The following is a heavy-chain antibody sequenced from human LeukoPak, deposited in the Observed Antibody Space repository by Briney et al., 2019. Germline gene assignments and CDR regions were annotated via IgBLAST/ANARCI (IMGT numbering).Heavy chain of an antibody. V-gene: IGHV4-39*07. CDR3: ARERTLFGVVNRRYYMDV. CDR2: IFYSGSI. Sequence: PSETLSLTCTVSGGSISSSTNYWGWIRQPPGKGLEWIGRIFYSGSIDYNPSLKSRVTISVDTSKNQFSLKLNSVTAADTAVHYCARERTLFGVVNRRYYMDVWGKGTTVTVSS. CDR1: GGSISSSTNY. D-gene: IGHD3-3*01. J-gene: IGHJ6*03.